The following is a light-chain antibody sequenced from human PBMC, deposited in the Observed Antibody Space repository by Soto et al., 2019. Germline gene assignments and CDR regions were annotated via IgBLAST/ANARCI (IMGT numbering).Light chain of an antibody. CDR2: TNS. CDR1: SSSIGSNS. Sequence: QSVLTQPPSASGTPGQRVTISCSGSSSSIGSNSVNWYQQLPRTAPKVLIYTNSQRPSGVPDRFSGSKSGTSASLAISGLQPEDEDDYYCAAWDGSLNVDVFWTGTKLTVL. V-gene: IGLV1-44*01. J-gene: IGLJ1*01. CDR3: AAWDGSLNVDV.